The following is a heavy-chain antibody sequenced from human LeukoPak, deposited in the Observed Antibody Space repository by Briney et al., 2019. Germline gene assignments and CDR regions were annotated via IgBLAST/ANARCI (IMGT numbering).Heavy chain of an antibody. CDR1: GFPFKDY. Sequence: GGSLRLSCAASGFPFKDYMSWGRQAPGRGLGWVAKINQDGSQKYYVDSVKGRFTISRDNAKNSLYLQMDSLRVEDTAVYHCARDGLPVAYDSWGQGTLVTVSS. J-gene: IGHJ4*02. CDR3: ARDGLPVAYDS. CDR2: INQDGSQK. V-gene: IGHV3-7*01. D-gene: IGHD4-23*01.